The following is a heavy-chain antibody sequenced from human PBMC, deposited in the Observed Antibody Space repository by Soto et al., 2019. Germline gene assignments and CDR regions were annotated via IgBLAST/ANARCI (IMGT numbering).Heavy chain of an antibody. CDR1: GFTFSDYA. J-gene: IGHJ6*02. V-gene: IGHV3-21*01. Sequence: GGSLRLSCGASGFTFSDYAMNWVRQAPGKELEWVSGISGSSSYIYYADSVKGRFTISRDNAKNSLYLQMNSLRAEDTAVYYCARGVYDSSGYYWDYYYYYGMDVWGQGTTVTVSS. CDR3: ARGVYDSSGYYWDYYYYYGMDV. CDR2: ISGSSSYI. D-gene: IGHD3-22*01.